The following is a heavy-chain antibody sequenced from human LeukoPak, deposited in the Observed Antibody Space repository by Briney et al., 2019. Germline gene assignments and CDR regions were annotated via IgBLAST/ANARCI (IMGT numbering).Heavy chain of an antibody. CDR3: ARRSQAGGTGIGY. CDR1: GYTFTSYD. CDR2: MNPNSGNT. V-gene: IGHV1-8*01. Sequence: ASVKVSCKASGYTFTSYDINWVRQATGQELGWMGWMNPNSGNTGYAQKFQVRVTMTRNTSISTAYMELSSLRSEDTAVYYCARRSQAGGTGIGYWGQGTLVTVSS. D-gene: IGHD6-19*01. J-gene: IGHJ4*02.